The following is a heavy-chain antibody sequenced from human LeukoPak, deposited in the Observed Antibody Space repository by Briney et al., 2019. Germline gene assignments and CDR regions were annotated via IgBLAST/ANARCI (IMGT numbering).Heavy chain of an antibody. CDR2: IWHDGSDR. D-gene: IGHD4-23*01. J-gene: IGHJ4*02. CDR1: GFTFSSYG. Sequence: PGRSLRLSCAASGFTFSSYGMRWVRQAPGKGLEWVAVIWHDGSDRYYADSVQGRFTISRDNSKNTLYLQMNSLRAEDTAVYYCARDTNLYGGPRASGGCDDWGQGTLVTVSS. CDR3: ARDTNLYGGPRASGGCDD. V-gene: IGHV3-33*01.